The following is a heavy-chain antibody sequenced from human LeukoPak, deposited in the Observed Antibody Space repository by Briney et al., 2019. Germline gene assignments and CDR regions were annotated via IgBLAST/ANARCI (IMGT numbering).Heavy chain of an antibody. D-gene: IGHD4-23*01. V-gene: IGHV3-23*01. CDR3: AKDLSGNSSMRYFDY. CDR2: ISGSGGST. Sequence: GGSLRLSCAASGFTFSSYAMSRVRQAPGKGLEWVSAISGSGGSTYYADSVKGRFTISRDNSKNTLYLQMNSLRAEDTAVYYCAKDLSGNSSMRYFDYWGQGTLVTVSS. J-gene: IGHJ4*02. CDR1: GFTFSSYA.